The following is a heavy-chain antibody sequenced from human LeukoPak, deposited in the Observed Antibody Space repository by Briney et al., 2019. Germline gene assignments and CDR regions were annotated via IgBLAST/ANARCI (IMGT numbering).Heavy chain of an antibody. Sequence: SEILSLTCAVYGGSFSGYYWSWIRQPPGKGLEWIGEINHSGSTNYNPSLKSRVTISVDTSKNQFSLKLSSVTAADTAVYYCARGRKDYDFWSGYYSHGMDVWGQGTTVTVSS. J-gene: IGHJ6*02. CDR2: INHSGST. CDR1: GGSFSGYY. D-gene: IGHD3-3*01. V-gene: IGHV4-34*01. CDR3: ARGRKDYDFWSGYYSHGMDV.